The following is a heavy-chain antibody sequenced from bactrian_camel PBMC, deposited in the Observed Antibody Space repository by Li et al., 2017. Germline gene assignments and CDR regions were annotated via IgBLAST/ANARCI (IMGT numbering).Heavy chain of an antibody. J-gene: IGHJ6*01. CDR3: AADSGRKHTVRVLRGEMAAVTDFEY. CDR2: IYTGAGTT. Sequence: VQLVESGGDSVQAGGSLRLSCVASGATDSINGMGWFRQALGKEREGIAAIYTGAGTTFYADSVKGRFTISQDNAKNTLYLQMNSLEPEDTAMYYCAADSGRKHTVRVLRGEMAAVTDFEYRGQGTQVTVS. CDR1: GATDSING. V-gene: IGHV3S54*01. D-gene: IGHD5*01.